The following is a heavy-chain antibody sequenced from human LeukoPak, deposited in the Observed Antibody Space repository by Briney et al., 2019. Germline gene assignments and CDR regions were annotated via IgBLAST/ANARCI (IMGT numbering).Heavy chain of an antibody. D-gene: IGHD3-3*01. CDR2: IYYSGST. CDR1: GGSISSYY. V-gene: IGHV4-59*01. CDR3: AREGSRDFWSGPVYYFDY. J-gene: IGHJ4*02. Sequence: SETLSLTCTVSGGSISSYYWSWIRHPPGKGLEWIGYIYYSGSTNYNPSLKSRVTISVATSKNQFSLKLSSLTAADTAVYYCAREGSRDFWSGPVYYFDYWGQGTLVTVSS.